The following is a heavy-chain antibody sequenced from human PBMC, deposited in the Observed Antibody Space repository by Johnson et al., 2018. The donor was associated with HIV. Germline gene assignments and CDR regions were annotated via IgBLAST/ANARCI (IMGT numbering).Heavy chain of an antibody. CDR1: GFTVSSNY. CDR2: IYSGGSP. CDR3: ARVGQLARTHAFDI. Sequence: VQLVESGGGLVQPGGSLRLSCAASGFTVSSNYMNWVRQAPGKGLEWVSVIYSGGSPYYADPVKGRFTISRDNSKNTVYLQMNSLRAEDTAVYYCARVGQLARTHAFDIWGQATMVTVSS. D-gene: IGHD6-13*01. V-gene: IGHV3-66*02. J-gene: IGHJ3*02.